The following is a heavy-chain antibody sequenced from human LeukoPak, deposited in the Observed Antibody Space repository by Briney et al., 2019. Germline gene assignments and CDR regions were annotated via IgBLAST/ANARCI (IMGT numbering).Heavy chain of an antibody. J-gene: IGHJ6*03. V-gene: IGHV4-59*01. Sequence: MTSETLSLTCSVSGGSISSYYWSWIRQPPGKGLEWIGYIYYSGSTNYNPSLKSRVTISVDTSKNQFSLKLSSVTAADTAVYYCAKVSSGWYLGYMDVWGKGTTVTISS. CDR3: AKVSSGWYLGYMDV. D-gene: IGHD6-19*01. CDR1: GGSISSYY. CDR2: IYYSGST.